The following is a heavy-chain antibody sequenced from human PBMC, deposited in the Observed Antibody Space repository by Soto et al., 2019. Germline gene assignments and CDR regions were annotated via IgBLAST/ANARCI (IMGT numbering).Heavy chain of an antibody. CDR2: FDPEDGET. Sequence: ASVKVSCKVSGYTLTELSMHWVRQAPGKGLEGMGGFDPEDGETIYAQKFQGRVTMTEDTSTDTAYMELSSLRSEDTAVYYCATGLSGPATAAFDYWGQGTLVTVSS. CDR1: GYTLTELS. CDR3: ATGLSGPATAAFDY. D-gene: IGHD2-2*01. V-gene: IGHV1-24*01. J-gene: IGHJ4*02.